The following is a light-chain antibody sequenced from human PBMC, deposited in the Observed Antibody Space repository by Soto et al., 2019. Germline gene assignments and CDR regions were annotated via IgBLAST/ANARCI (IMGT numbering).Light chain of an antibody. J-gene: IGKJ5*01. Sequence: EFVLTQSPGTLSLSPGERATLSCRASQSVSSRYLAWYQQRPGQAPRLLIYGASSRATAIPDRFSGSGSGTDFTLTISRLEPEYFAVYYCHHYDDSPPISFGRGTRLEI. CDR3: HHYDDSPPIS. CDR2: GAS. CDR1: QSVSSRY. V-gene: IGKV3-20*01.